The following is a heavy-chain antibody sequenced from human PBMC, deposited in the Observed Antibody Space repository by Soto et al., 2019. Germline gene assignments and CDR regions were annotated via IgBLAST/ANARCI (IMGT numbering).Heavy chain of an antibody. CDR2: INPGSGVT. Sequence: ASVKVSCKASGYSFTKYHMHWVRQAPGQGLEWMGWINPGSGVTNQAQKFQGRVTMTRDTSISTAYMELSRLRSDDTAVYYCARVLNPARRVDPWGQGTLVTVSS. CDR3: ARVLNPARRVDP. J-gene: IGHJ5*02. CDR1: GYSFTKYH. V-gene: IGHV1-2*02.